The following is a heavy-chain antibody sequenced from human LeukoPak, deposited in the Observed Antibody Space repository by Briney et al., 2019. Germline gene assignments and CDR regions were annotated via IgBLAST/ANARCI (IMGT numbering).Heavy chain of an antibody. CDR3: ARVVRYFDSYYYGMDV. CDR2: ISYDGSNK. V-gene: IGHV3-30-3*01. J-gene: IGHJ6*02. CDR1: GFTFSSYA. Sequence: GGSLRLSCAASGFTFSSYAMHWVRQAPGKGLEWVAVISYDGSNKYYADSVKGRFTISRDNSKNTLYLQMNSLRAEDTAVYYCARVVRYFDSYYYGMDVWGQGTTVTVSS. D-gene: IGHD3-9*01.